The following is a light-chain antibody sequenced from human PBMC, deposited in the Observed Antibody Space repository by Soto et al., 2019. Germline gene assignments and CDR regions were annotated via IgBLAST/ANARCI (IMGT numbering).Light chain of an antibody. CDR1: QSVSSY. V-gene: IGKV3-11*01. Sequence: EIVLTQSPATLSLSPGERATLSCRASQSVSSYLAWYQQKPGQAPRLLIYDASNRATGIPARFSGSGSGTVFTLTISSLEPEDFAVDYCQQRSNWPPYTFGQGTKLEIK. J-gene: IGKJ2*01. CDR3: QQRSNWPPYT. CDR2: DAS.